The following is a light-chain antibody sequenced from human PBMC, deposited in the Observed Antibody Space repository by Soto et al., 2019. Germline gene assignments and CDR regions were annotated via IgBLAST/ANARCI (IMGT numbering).Light chain of an antibody. J-gene: IGKJ1*01. CDR1: QSVSSN. CDR2: GAS. V-gene: IGKV3-15*01. CDR3: QQYNDWPPWT. Sequence: EIVMTQSPATLSVSPGERATLSCRASQSVSSNLAWYQQKPGQAPRPLIYGASTRAAGIPARFSGGGSRTEFTLTISSLQSEDFAVYFCQQYNDWPPWTFGQGTNVEIK.